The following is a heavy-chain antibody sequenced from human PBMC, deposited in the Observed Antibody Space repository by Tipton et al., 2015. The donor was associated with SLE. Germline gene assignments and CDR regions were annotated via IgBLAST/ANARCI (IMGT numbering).Heavy chain of an antibody. CDR3: ARRPPYQPRNEYFDL. CDR2: INHSGST. V-gene: IGHV4-34*01. D-gene: IGHD2-2*01. J-gene: IGHJ2*01. CDR1: GGSFSGYY. Sequence: TLSLTCAVYGGSFSGYYWSWIRQPPGKGLEWIGEINHSGSTNYNPSLKSRVTISEDTSKKQFSLKLSSVTATDTAVYYCARRPPYQPRNEYFDLWGRGTLVTVSS.